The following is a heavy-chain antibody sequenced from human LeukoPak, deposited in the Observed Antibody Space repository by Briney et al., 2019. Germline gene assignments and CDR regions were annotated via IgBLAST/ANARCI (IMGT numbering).Heavy chain of an antibody. D-gene: IGHD5-24*01. CDR3: ARLGRDAYNLFDY. V-gene: IGHV4-59*01. J-gene: IGHJ4*02. CDR1: GGSISSYY. Sequence: DPSETLSLTCTVSGGSISSYYWTWIRQPPGKGLEYIGYIYYSGSTNYNPSLKSRVTISLDTSNNQFSLKLASVTAADTAVYYCARLGRDAYNLFDYWGQGTLVTVSS. CDR2: IYYSGST.